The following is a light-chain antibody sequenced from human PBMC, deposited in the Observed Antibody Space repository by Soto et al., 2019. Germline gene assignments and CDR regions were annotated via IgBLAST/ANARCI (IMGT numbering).Light chain of an antibody. CDR2: WAS. V-gene: IGKV4-1*01. CDR1: QSFVLTSNNKNY. J-gene: IGKJ5*01. CDR3: QQYYTTPST. Sequence: VRITQSPSSVAGCVGDGGTISCNSSQSFVLTSNNKNYLAWYQQKPGQPPKLLIYWASTRESGVPDRFSASGSGTDFTLTITSLQAQDVAIYYCQQYYTTPSTFGQGTRLEIK.